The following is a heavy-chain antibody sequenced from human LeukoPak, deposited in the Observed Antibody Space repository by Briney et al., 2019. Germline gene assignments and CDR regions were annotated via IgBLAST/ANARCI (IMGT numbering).Heavy chain of an antibody. D-gene: IGHD3/OR15-3a*01. CDR2: IGSDGNK. CDR1: GFTFSDCA. Sequence: GGSLRLSCAASGFTFSDCAMTWVRQAPGKGLEWVSSIGSDGNKHYSESVKGRFAISRDNSKNTLFLQMSSLKTEDTAVYYCTTDRFRGLIDYWGQGTLVTASS. J-gene: IGHJ4*02. CDR3: TTDRFRGLIDY. V-gene: IGHV3-23*01.